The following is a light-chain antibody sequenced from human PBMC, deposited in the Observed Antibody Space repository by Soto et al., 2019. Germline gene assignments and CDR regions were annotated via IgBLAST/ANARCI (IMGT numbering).Light chain of an antibody. CDR3: QQYYSYPYT. V-gene: IGKV1-8*01. J-gene: IGKJ2*01. CDR1: QDISTS. Sequence: AIRMTQSPSSFSASTGDRVTITCRASQDISTSLAWYQQKPGKAPKLLIYSASSLQSGVPANFSGSGSGTDFTLNIRRLQSEDFATYYCQQYYSYPYTFGQGTKVESK. CDR2: SAS.